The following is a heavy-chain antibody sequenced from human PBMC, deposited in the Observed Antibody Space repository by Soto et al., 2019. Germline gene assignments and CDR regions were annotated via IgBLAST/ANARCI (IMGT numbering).Heavy chain of an antibody. CDR3: ARDGYGDYGY. Sequence: QVQLVQSGSEVKKPGTSVKVSCKASGYTFTSNGISWVRQAPGQGIEWMGWISTYNGNTNYAQKLQGRVTMTRDTSTSIAYMELRALRSDYTAVYYSARDGYGDYGYWGQGSLVTVSS. CDR2: ISTYNGNT. J-gene: IGHJ4*02. D-gene: IGHD4-17*01. V-gene: IGHV1-18*01. CDR1: GYTFTSNG.